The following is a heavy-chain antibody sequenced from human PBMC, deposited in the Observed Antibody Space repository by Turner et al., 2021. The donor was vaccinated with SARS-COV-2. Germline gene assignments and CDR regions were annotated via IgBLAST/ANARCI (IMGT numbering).Heavy chain of an antibody. CDR1: GGTFSTYA. Sequence: QVQLVQSGAEVKKPGSSVQVSCKASGGTFSTYAISWVRQAPGQGLEWRGGIIPIFGKANYARKFQGRVTITADESTSTAYMDLSSLRSEDTAVYYCARLGVGGSSWPKYFDYWGQGTLVTVSS. CDR2: IIPIFGKA. CDR3: ARLGVGGSSWPKYFDY. J-gene: IGHJ4*02. V-gene: IGHV1-69*01. D-gene: IGHD6-13*01.